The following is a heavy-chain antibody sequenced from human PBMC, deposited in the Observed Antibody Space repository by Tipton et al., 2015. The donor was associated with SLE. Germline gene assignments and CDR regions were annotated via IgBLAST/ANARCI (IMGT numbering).Heavy chain of an antibody. CDR3: AKDICSGGSSHRKAFDI. Sequence: SLRLSCAASGFTFSSYSMNWVRQAPGKGLEWVSYISSSSSTIYYADSVKGRFTISRDNAKNSLYLQMNSLRAEDTALYYCAKDICSGGSSHRKAFDIWGQGTMVTVSS. D-gene: IGHD2-15*01. J-gene: IGHJ3*02. V-gene: IGHV3-48*04. CDR2: ISSSSSTI. CDR1: GFTFSSYS.